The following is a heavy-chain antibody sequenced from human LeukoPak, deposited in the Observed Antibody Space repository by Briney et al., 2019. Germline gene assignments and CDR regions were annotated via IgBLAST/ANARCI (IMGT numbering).Heavy chain of an antibody. D-gene: IGHD3-3*01. V-gene: IGHV4-4*07. CDR1: GGSISSYY. CDR2: IYTSGST. J-gene: IGHJ4*02. Sequence: SETLSLTCTVSGGSISSYYWSWIRQPAGKGLEWIGRIYTSGSTNYNPSLKSRVTMSVDTSKNQFSLKLGSVTAADTAVYYCAREKWPRKKYRDFRSGYYFFDYWGQGTLVTVSS. CDR3: AREKWPRKKYRDFRSGYYFFDY.